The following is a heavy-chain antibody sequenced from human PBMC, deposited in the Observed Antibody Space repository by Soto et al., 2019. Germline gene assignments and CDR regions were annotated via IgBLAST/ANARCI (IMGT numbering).Heavy chain of an antibody. J-gene: IGHJ3*02. CDR2: IKSKTDGGTT. D-gene: IGHD2-15*01. CDR3: RIVVVVAATNAFDI. V-gene: IGHV3-15*07. Sequence: AGGSLILSCAASGFTFSNAGMNWVRQAPGKGLEWVGRIKSKTDGGTTDYAAPVKGRFTISRDDSKNTLYLQMNSLKTEDTAVYYCRIVVVVAATNAFDIWGQGTMVTVSS. CDR1: GFTFSNAG.